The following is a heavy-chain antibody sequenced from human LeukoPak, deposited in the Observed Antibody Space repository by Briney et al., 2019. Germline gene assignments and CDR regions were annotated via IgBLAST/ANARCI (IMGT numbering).Heavy chain of an antibody. V-gene: IGHV3-48*03. D-gene: IGHD2-2*01. J-gene: IGHJ6*03. CDR3: ARESEGVPAALTTEYYYYFMDV. CDR1: GFTFSSYE. Sequence: GGSLRLSCAASGFTFSSYEVVWVRQAPGKGLEWVSFIDSSGSTTQYADSVKGRFTISRDNAKNSLYLQMNSLRAEDTAVYYCARESEGVPAALTTEYYYYFMDVWGKGTTVTVSS. CDR2: IDSSGSTT.